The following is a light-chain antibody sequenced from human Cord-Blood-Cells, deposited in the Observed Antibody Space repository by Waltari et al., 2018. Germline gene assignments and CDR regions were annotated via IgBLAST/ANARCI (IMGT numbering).Light chain of an antibody. CDR3: SSYTSSSTLV. J-gene: IGLJ2*01. Sequence: SALTQPASVSGSPGPAITIPCTGTTSDVGGSNYVSWYQQHPGKAPKLMSYDVSNRPSGVSNRFSGSKSGNTASLTISGLQAGDEAGYYCSSYTSSSTLVFGGGTKLTV. CDR2: DVS. V-gene: IGLV2-14*01. CDR1: TSDVGGSNY.